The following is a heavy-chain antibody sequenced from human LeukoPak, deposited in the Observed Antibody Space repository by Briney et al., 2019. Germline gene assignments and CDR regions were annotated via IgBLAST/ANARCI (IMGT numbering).Heavy chain of an antibody. D-gene: IGHD3-10*01. CDR2: MSPTSGDT. CDR3: ARGKSALWFGEVNP. J-gene: IGHJ4*02. CDR1: GYAFTSYD. Sequence: ASVTVSCKASGYAFTSYDISWVRQAPGQGFEWLGWMSPTSGDTGYAEEFQGRVTMTRDISKNTAYMELTGLTSGDTAIYYCARGKSALWFGEVNPWGQGTLVVVSS. V-gene: IGHV1-8*01.